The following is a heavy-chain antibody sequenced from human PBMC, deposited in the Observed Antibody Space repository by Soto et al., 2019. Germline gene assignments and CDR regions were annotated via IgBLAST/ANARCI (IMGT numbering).Heavy chain of an antibody. D-gene: IGHD6-19*01. CDR2: ISSNGGST. V-gene: IGHV3-64D*06. Sequence: SLRLSCSASGFTFSSYAMHWVRQAPGKGLEYVSAISSNGGSTYYADSVKGRFTISRDNSKNTLYLQMSSLRAEDTAVYYCVKATVSIAVAGPYYYYGMDVWGQGTTVTVSS. CDR1: GFTFSSYA. J-gene: IGHJ6*02. CDR3: VKATVSIAVAGPYYYYGMDV.